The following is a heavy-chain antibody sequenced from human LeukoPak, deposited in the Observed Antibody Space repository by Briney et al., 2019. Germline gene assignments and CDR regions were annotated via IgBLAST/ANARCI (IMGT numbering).Heavy chain of an antibody. CDR2: ISGSGGGT. J-gene: IGHJ4*02. CDR1: GITLSNYG. D-gene: IGHD3-22*01. V-gene: IGHV3-23*01. CDR3: AKRGVVIRVILVGFHKEAYYFDS. Sequence: PGGSLRLSCAVSGITLSNYGMSWVRQAPGKGLEWVAGISGSGGGTKYADSEKGRFTISRDNPKNTLYLQMNSLRAEDTAMYFCAKRGVVIRVILVGFHKEAYYFDSWGQGALVTVSS.